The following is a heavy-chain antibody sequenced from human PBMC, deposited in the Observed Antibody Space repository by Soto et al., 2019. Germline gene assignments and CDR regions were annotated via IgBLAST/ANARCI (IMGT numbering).Heavy chain of an antibody. Sequence: PSETLSLTCAVSGGSLGSSAYYWGWIRQAPGKGLEWVGSVNYSGNTYYNPSLKSRVTISVDTSRNQLSLKLSSVTAADTALYYCSRRAPEGFDPWGQGTLVTVSS. J-gene: IGHJ5*02. CDR2: VNYSGNT. V-gene: IGHV4-39*01. CDR3: SRRAPEGFDP. CDR1: GGSLGSSAYY.